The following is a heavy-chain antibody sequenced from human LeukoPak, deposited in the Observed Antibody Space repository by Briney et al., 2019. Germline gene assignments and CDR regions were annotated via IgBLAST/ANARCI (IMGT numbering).Heavy chain of an antibody. Sequence: GGSLRLSCAASGFTVSSNYMAWVRQAPGKGLEWVTVIYGGGGTYYADSVKGRFTISRDNSKNTLYLQMNSLRAEDTAVYYCAKDFRHYDFWSGYPEFWGQGTMVTVSS. CDR1: GFTVSSNY. CDR2: IYGGGGT. J-gene: IGHJ3*01. D-gene: IGHD3-3*01. CDR3: AKDFRHYDFWSGYPEF. V-gene: IGHV3-53*01.